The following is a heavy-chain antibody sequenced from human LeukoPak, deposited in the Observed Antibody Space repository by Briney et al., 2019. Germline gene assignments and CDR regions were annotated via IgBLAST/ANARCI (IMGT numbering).Heavy chain of an antibody. V-gene: IGHV1-18*01. CDR3: ARGLGYCSGGSCYSPWFDH. CDR2: ISAYNGNT. D-gene: IGHD2-15*01. J-gene: IGHJ5*02. Sequence: ASVKVSCKASGYTFTSYGISWVRQAPGQGLEWMGWISAYNGNTNYAQKLQGRVTMTTDTSTNTAYMELRSLRSDDTALYYWARGLGYCSGGSCYSPWFDHWGQGTLVTVSS. CDR1: GYTFTSYG.